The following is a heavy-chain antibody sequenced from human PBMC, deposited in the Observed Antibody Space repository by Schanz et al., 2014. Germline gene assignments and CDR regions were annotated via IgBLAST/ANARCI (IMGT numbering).Heavy chain of an antibody. CDR3: ARDKGGYYPFDY. Sequence: VQLVESGGGVVQPGRSLRLSCAGSGFSFSDYGMHWVRQPPGKGLEWVANINQDGSDKSYVDSVKGRFTISRDNAKNSLYLQMNSLRAEDTAVYYCARDKGGYYPFDYWGQGSLVTVSS. J-gene: IGHJ4*02. CDR1: GFSFSDYG. V-gene: IGHV3-7*01. CDR2: INQDGSDK. D-gene: IGHD3-22*01.